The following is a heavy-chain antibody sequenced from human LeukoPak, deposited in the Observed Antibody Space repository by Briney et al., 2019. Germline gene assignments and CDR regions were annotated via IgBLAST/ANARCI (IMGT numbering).Heavy chain of an antibody. CDR3: AKDLSLLLSVTPGDYYGMDV. Sequence: GGSLRLSCAASGFTFSSYSMNWVRQAPGKGLEWVSSISSSSSYIYYADSVKGRFTISRDNSKNTLYLQMNSLRAEDTAVYYCAKDLSLLLSVTPGDYYGMDVWGQGTTVTVSS. V-gene: IGHV3-21*01. D-gene: IGHD4-17*01. CDR1: GFTFSSYS. CDR2: ISSSSSYI. J-gene: IGHJ6*02.